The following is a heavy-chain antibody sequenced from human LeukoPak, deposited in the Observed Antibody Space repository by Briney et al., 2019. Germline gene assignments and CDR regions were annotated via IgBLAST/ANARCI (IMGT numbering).Heavy chain of an antibody. D-gene: IGHD3-22*01. V-gene: IGHV4-59*01. J-gene: IGHJ4*02. CDR1: GGSISSYY. CDR2: IYYSGST. CDR3: AGAKLDYYDSSGSPDY. Sequence: SETLSLTCTVSGGSISSYYWSWIRQPPGKGLEWIGYIYYSGSTNYNPSLKSRVTISVDTSKNQFSLKRSSVTAADTAVYYCAGAKLDYYDSSGSPDYWGQGTLVTVSS.